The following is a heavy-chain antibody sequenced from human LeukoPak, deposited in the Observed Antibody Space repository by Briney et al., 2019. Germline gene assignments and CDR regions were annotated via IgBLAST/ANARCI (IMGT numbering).Heavy chain of an antibody. CDR2: LNPNSGAT. CDR1: GYTFSGYY. D-gene: IGHD1/OR15-1a*01. J-gene: IGHJ4*02. V-gene: IGHV1-2*02. Sequence: ASVKVSCKASGYTFSGYYIHWVRQAPGQGLEWMGWLNPNSGATNNAQKFQGRVTLSRDTSISTAYMELRKLRSDDTAVYYYARSGITTIPNFDYWGQGTLVTVSS. CDR3: ARSGITTIPNFDY.